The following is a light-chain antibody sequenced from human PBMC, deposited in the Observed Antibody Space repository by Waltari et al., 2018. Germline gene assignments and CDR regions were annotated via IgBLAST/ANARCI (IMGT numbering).Light chain of an antibody. Sequence: EVVLTQSPATLSLSPGERATLSCRASQGGNDYFAWYQQKPGTAPRLLMYDASNRATGIPARFSGSGSGTDFTLTISSLESEDFAVYYCQQRSNWPLTFGGGTKVEIK. CDR2: DAS. V-gene: IGKV3-11*01. J-gene: IGKJ4*01. CDR1: QGGNDY. CDR3: QQRSNWPLT.